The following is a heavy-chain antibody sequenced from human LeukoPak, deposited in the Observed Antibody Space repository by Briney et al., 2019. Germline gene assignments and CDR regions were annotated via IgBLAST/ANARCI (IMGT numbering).Heavy chain of an antibody. V-gene: IGHV1-46*01. J-gene: IGHJ4*02. CDR1: GYTFTSYY. Sequence: ASVKVSCKASGYTFTSYYMHWVRQAPGQGLEWMGIINPSGGSTSYAQKFQGRVTMTRDTSTSTVYMELSSLRSEDTAVYYCARGQIDHYYGSGSYGDYWGQGTLVTVSS. CDR3: ARGQIDHYYGSGSYGDY. CDR2: INPSGGST. D-gene: IGHD3-10*01.